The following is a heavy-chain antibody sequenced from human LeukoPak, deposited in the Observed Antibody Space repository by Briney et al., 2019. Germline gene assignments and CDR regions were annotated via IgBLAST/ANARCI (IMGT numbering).Heavy chain of an antibody. CDR1: GLTFSSYA. J-gene: IGHJ1*01. CDR3: AKDQGYYGSGSYKEYFQH. V-gene: IGHV3-23*01. CDR2: ISGSGGST. Sequence: GGSLRLSCAASGLTFSSYAMSWVRQAPGKGLEWVSAISGSGGSTYYADSVKGRFTTSRDNSKNTLYLQMNSLRAEDTAVYYCAKDQGYYGSGSYKEYFQHWGQGTLVTVSS. D-gene: IGHD3-10*01.